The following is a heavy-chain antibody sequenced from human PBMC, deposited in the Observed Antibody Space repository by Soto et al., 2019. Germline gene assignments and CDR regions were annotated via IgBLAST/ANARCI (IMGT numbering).Heavy chain of an antibody. J-gene: IGHJ4*02. Sequence: PSETLSVTYTVSAGSTSNYYWRCILQPPGKGLEWIGCLHYSGRTTYNPSLKSRVTISEDTSKNQFSLKLNSVTAADTALSYCGRRQYIDWAFDFWGLGTLVTVYS. CDR1: AGSTSNYY. V-gene: IGHV4-59*01. D-gene: IGHD3-9*01. CDR3: GRRQYIDWAFDF. CDR2: LHYSGRT.